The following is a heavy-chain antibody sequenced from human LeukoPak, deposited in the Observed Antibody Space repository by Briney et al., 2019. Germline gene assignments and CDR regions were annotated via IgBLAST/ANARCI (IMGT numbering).Heavy chain of an antibody. CDR3: ARDDYYYYYMDV. Sequence: ASVKVSCKASGYTFTGYYMHWVRQAPGQGLEWMGWINPNSGGTNYAQKFQGRVTMTRDTSISTAYMELSRLRSDDTAVYYCARDDYYYYYMDVWGKGTTVTVSS. CDR2: INPNSGGT. J-gene: IGHJ6*03. V-gene: IGHV1-2*02. CDR1: GYTFTGYY.